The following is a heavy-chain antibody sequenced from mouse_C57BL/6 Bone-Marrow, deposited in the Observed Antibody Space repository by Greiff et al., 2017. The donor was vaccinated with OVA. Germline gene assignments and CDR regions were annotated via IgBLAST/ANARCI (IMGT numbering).Heavy chain of an antibody. CDR2: IDPNSGGT. Sequence: QVQLQQPGAELVKPGASVKLSCKASGYTFTSYWMHWVKQRPGRGLEWIGSIDPNSGGTTYNEKFKGKATLTVDKPSSTAYMQLSSLTSEDSAVYYCARADLLWSMDDWGQGTSVTVSS. CDR3: ARADLLWSMDD. D-gene: IGHD2-1*01. J-gene: IGHJ4*01. V-gene: IGHV1-72*01. CDR1: GYTFTSYW.